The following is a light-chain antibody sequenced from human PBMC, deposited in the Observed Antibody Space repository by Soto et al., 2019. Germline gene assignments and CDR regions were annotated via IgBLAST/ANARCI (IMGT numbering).Light chain of an antibody. V-gene: IGKV1-33*01. CDR2: DAS. J-gene: IGKJ5*01. CDR3: QQYENLPIT. Sequence: DIQMTQSPSSLSASVGDRVTITCQASQDISDYLNWYQQKPGKAPNLLIYDASTLEIGVPSRFSGGGSGTHFTFTISSLQPEDVATYYCQQYENLPITFGQGTRLEIK. CDR1: QDISDY.